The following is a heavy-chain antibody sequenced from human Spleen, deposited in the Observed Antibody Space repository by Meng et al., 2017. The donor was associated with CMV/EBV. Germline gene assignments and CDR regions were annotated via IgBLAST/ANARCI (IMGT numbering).Heavy chain of an antibody. V-gene: IGHV3-66*02. J-gene: IGHJ6*02. Sequence: GGSLRLSCAASGFTVSSNYMNWVRQAPGKGLEWVSVIYSGGSTYYADSVKGRFTISRDNSKNTLYLQMNSLRVEDTAVYYCARVSRYYYYAMDVWGQGTTVTVSS. CDR2: IYSGGST. CDR3: ARVSRYYYYAMDV. D-gene: IGHD5/OR15-5a*01. CDR1: GFTVSSNY.